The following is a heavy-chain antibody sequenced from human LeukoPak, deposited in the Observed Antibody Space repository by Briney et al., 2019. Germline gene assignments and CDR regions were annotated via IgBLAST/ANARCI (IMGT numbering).Heavy chain of an antibody. D-gene: IGHD6-13*01. CDR1: GGPFSDYY. V-gene: IGHV4-34*01. Sequence: PSETLSLTCAVYGGPFSDYYWSWIRQSPGKGLEWIGEINHSGTTHYNPSLKSRVTISVDTSKNQFSLKLRSVTAADTAVYYCARKEGGQLVNTRRWFDPWGQGTLVTVSS. CDR3: ARKEGGQLVNTRRWFDP. CDR2: INHSGTT. J-gene: IGHJ5*02.